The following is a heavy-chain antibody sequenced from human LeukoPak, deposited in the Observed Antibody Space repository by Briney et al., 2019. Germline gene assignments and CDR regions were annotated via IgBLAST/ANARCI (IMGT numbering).Heavy chain of an antibody. CDR2: IYHSGST. D-gene: IGHD6-13*01. J-gene: IGHJ4*02. CDR3: ARAGRMSAAADAFDY. V-gene: IGHV4-38-2*01. Sequence: SETLSPTCAVSGYSISSGYYWGWIRQPPGKGLEWIGSIYHSGSTYYNPSLKSRVTISVDTSKNQFSLKLSSVTAADTAVYYCARAGRMSAAADAFDYWGQGTLVTVSS. CDR1: GYSISSGYY.